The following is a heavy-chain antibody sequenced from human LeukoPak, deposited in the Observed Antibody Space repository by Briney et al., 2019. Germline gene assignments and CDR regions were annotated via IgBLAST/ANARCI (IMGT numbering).Heavy chain of an antibody. J-gene: IGHJ4*02. CDR2: ISWNSGSI. V-gene: IGHV3-9*01. CDR3: AKAAVWPYFDY. Sequence: GGSLRLSCAASGFTFDDYAMHWVRQAPGKGLEWVSGISWNSGSIGYADSVKGRFTISRDNAKNSLYLQMNSLRAEDTAVYYCAKAAVWPYFDYWGQGTLVTVSS. CDR1: GFTFDDYA. D-gene: IGHD2-21*01.